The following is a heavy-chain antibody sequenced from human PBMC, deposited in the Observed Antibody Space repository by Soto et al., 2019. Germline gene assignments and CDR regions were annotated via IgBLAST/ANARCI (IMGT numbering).Heavy chain of an antibody. J-gene: IGHJ4*02. CDR2: ISSRTNTI. V-gene: IGHV3-48*01. CDR1: GFTFSAYS. D-gene: IGHD6-13*01. CDR3: ARDRRIAAAADFYFDS. Sequence: EVQLVESGGGLVQPGGSLRLSCAASGFTFSAYSMNWVRQAPGKGLEWVSYISSRTNTIYYADSVQGRFTFSRDDAKNSLTLRMDSLRAEDTAVYYCARDRRIAAAADFYFDSWGQGTLGTVSS.